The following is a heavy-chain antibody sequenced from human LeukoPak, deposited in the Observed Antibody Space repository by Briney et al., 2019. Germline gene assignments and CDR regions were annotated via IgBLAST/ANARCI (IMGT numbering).Heavy chain of an antibody. CDR1: GFTLSTYS. V-gene: IGHV3-48*01. CDR3: AREWDSGSYYLGYFDY. D-gene: IGHD1-26*01. J-gene: IGHJ4*02. CDR2: ISSSSSTI. Sequence: PGGSLRLSCVISGFTLSTYSMNWVRQAPGKGLEWVSYISSSSSTIYHADSVKGRFTISRDNAKNSLYLQMNSLKCEDTAVYYCAREWDSGSYYLGYFDYWGQGTLVTVSS.